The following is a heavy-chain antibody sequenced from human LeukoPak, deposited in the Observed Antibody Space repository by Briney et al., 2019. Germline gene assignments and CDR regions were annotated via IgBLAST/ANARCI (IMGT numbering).Heavy chain of an antibody. Sequence: SVKVSCKASGGTSNSHAISWVRQAPGQGLERMGRIIPNLGTTNRAQNFQDRVTLTADKSTNTAYMELTSLTSDDTAVYYCATTNDGGGYQWGDFFDFWGQGTLVTVSS. D-gene: IGHD3-22*01. CDR3: ATTNDGGGYQWGDFFDF. V-gene: IGHV1-69*04. J-gene: IGHJ4*02. CDR1: GGTSNSHA. CDR2: IIPNLGTT.